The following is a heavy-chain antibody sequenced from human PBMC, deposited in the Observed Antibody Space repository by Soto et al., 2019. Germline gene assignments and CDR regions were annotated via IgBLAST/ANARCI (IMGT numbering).Heavy chain of an antibody. J-gene: IGHJ4*02. CDR1: CCTFTSYG. Sequence: GSVTVSFKASCCTFTSYGMSWVRPAPGQGLEWMGWISAYNGNTNYAQKLQGRVTMTPDTSTSTAYMELRSLRSDDTAVYYCARTHPGIAAAGDYWGQGTLVTVSS. CDR3: ARTHPGIAAAGDY. CDR2: ISAYNGNT. V-gene: IGHV1-18*01. D-gene: IGHD6-13*01.